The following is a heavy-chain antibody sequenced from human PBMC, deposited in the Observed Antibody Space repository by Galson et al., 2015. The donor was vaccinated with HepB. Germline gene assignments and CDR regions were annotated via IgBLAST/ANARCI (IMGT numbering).Heavy chain of an antibody. CDR2: KSYDGSNK. CDR3: ARGLYIRAGGGGGSFLGY. V-gene: IGHV3-30*04. J-gene: IGHJ4*02. D-gene: IGHD1-26*01. Sequence: SLRLSCAASGFTLSSYAMHWVRQAPGKGLEWVAVKSYDGSNKYYADSVKGRFTISRDNSKNTLYLQMNSLRAEDTAVYYCARGLYIRAGGGGGSFLGYWGQGTLVTVSS. CDR1: GFTLSSYA.